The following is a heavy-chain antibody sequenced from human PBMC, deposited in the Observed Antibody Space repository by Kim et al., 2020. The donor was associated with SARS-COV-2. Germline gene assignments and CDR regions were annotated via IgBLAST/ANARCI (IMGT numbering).Heavy chain of an antibody. CDR3: ARVEDLLWFGDAFDI. CDR2: ISSSSSTI. CDR1: GFTFSSYS. V-gene: IGHV3-48*02. J-gene: IGHJ3*02. D-gene: IGHD3-10*01. Sequence: GGSLRLSCAASGFTFSSYSMNWVRQAPGKGLEWVSYISSSSSTIYYADSVKGRFTISRDNAKNSLYLQMNSLRDEDTAVYYCARVEDLLWFGDAFDIWGQGTMVTVSS.